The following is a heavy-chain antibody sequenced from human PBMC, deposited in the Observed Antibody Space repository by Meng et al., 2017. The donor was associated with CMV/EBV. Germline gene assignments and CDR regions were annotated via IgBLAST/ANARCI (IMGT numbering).Heavy chain of an antibody. Sequence: GESLKISCAASGFTFSSYSMNWVRQAPGKGLEWVSSISSSSSYIYYADSVKGRFTISRDNAKNSLYLQMNSLRAEDTAVYYCARDDLGDYDFWSSYYGVRFDYWGQGTLVTVSS. CDR1: GFTFSSYS. J-gene: IGHJ4*02. V-gene: IGHV3-21*01. CDR2: ISSSSSYI. CDR3: ARDDLGDYDFWSSYYGVRFDY. D-gene: IGHD3-3*01.